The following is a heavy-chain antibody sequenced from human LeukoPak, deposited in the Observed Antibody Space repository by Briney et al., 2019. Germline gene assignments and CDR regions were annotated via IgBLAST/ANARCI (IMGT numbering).Heavy chain of an antibody. Sequence: SETQSLTCTVSGGSISSGDYYWSWIRQPPGKGLEWIGYIYYSGSTYYNPSLKSRVTISVDTSKNRFSLKLSSVTAADTAVYYCARGALAGYDSSGYWWGPVYSPLFDYWGQGTLVTVSS. D-gene: IGHD3-22*01. V-gene: IGHV4-30-4*01. CDR3: ARGALAGYDSSGYWWGPVYSPLFDY. CDR1: GGSISSGDYY. J-gene: IGHJ4*02. CDR2: IYYSGST.